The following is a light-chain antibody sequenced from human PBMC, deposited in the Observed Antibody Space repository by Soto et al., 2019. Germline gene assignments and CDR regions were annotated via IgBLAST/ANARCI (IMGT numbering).Light chain of an antibody. CDR2: GAS. Sequence: EIVLTQSPGTLSLSPGERATLSCRASQSVSNNYLAWYQQKPGQAPRLLIYGASNRATGIPDRFSGSGSGTDFTLTISSLQSEDFTIYYCQYYNNWLATFSGGTKVDTK. CDR1: QSVSNNY. J-gene: IGKJ4*01. V-gene: IGKV3-20*01. CDR3: QYYNNWLAT.